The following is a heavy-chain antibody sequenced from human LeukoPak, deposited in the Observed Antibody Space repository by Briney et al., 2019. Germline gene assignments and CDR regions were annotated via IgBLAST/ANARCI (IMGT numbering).Heavy chain of an antibody. CDR3: ARDGGWHRFDY. D-gene: IGHD6-19*01. CDR2: INEDGSQK. J-gene: IGHJ4*02. V-gene: IGHV3-7*03. Sequence: GGSLRLSCVESGFTFRSPWMAWLRQAPEKGLEWVANINEDGSQKYYLGSETGRFTISRDNAKNSLYLQMNSLSAEDTAMYYCARDGGWHRFDYWGQGTLVIVSS. CDR1: GFTFRSPW.